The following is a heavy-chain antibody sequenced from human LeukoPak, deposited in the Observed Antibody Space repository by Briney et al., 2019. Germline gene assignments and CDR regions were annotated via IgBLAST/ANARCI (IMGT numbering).Heavy chain of an antibody. D-gene: IGHD3-16*02. V-gene: IGHV4-31*03. CDR1: GGSISSGGYY. J-gene: IGHJ3*02. CDR3: ARDLGGDYVWGSYPEGAFDI. Sequence: PSETLSLTCTVSGGSISSGGYYWSWIRQHPGKGLEWIGYIYYSGSTYYNPSLKSRVTISVDTSKNQFSLKLSSVTAADTAVYYCARDLGGDYVWGSYPEGAFDIWGQGTMVTVSS. CDR2: IYYSGST.